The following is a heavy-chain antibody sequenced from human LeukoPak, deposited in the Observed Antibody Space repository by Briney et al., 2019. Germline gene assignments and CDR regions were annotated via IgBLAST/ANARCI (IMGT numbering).Heavy chain of an antibody. CDR2: IISRTSGGAT. D-gene: IGHD3-9*01. CDR1: GLSFRNAW. Sequence: GGSLRLSCTASGLSFRNAWMSWVRQAPGKGLEWVCRIISRTSGGATDYAAPVRGIGTISRDWSQKTLYLQMNSVKTEDTAVYYCTTYRYCYAVTGYSYFDYWGPGIPVTVSS. V-gene: IGHV3-15*01. CDR3: TTYRYCYAVTGYSYFDY. J-gene: IGHJ4*02.